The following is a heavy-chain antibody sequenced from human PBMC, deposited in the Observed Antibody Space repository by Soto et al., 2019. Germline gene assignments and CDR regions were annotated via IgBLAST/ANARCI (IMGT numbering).Heavy chain of an antibody. D-gene: IGHD6-13*01. J-gene: IGHJ4*02. CDR2: ISAYNGNT. Sequence: ASVKVSCKASGYTFTSYGISWVRQAPGQGLEWMGWISAYNGNTNYAQRLQGRVTMTTDTSTSTAYMELRSLRSDDTAVYYCARVRSGYSSSRSHFDYWGQGTLVPVSS. CDR1: GYTFTSYG. V-gene: IGHV1-18*01. CDR3: ARVRSGYSSSRSHFDY.